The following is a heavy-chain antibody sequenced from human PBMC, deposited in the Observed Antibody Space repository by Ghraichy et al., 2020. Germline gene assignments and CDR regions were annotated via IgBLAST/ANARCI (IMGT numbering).Heavy chain of an antibody. Sequence: GGSLRLSCAASGFTFDYAWMNWVRQAPGKGLEWLGRIKATSDGATRDYAAPVKGRFTISRDDSKNTVSLEMNSLKTEDTGVYYCATSGGFGDLLSHWGQGTLVTVS. CDR2: IKATSDGATR. J-gene: IGHJ1*01. CDR1: GFTFDYAW. CDR3: ATSGGFGDLLSH. V-gene: IGHV3-15*05. D-gene: IGHD3-10*01.